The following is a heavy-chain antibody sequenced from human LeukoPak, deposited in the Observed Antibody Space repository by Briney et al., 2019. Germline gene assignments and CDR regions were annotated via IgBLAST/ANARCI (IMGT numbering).Heavy chain of an antibody. Sequence: PSETLSLTCAVSGGAFSGYYWRWIRQPPGKGLEWIGEINHSGSTTYYPALKSRVTISVDTSKNQFSLKLSSVTVADTAVYYCARSESPAVAGTVGFDYWGQGTLVTVSS. CDR3: ARSESPAVAGTVGFDY. J-gene: IGHJ4*02. CDR2: INHSGST. V-gene: IGHV4-34*01. CDR1: GGAFSGYY. D-gene: IGHD6-19*01.